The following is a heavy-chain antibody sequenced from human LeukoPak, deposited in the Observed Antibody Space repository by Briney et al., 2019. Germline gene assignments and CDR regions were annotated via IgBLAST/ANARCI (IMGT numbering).Heavy chain of an antibody. CDR3: ARGGFGVVATSKNYYYYGMDV. CDR2: IYYSGCT. D-gene: IGHD3-3*01. CDR1: GGSISSGGYY. Sequence: SETLSLTCTVSGGSISSGGYYWSWIRQHPGKGLEWIGYIYYSGCTYYNPSLKSRVTISVDTSKNQFSLKLSSVTAADTAVYYCARGGFGVVATSKNYYYYGMDVWGQGTTVTVSS. V-gene: IGHV4-31*03. J-gene: IGHJ6*02.